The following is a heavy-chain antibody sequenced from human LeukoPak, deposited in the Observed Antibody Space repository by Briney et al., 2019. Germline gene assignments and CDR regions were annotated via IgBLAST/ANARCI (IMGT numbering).Heavy chain of an antibody. CDR1: GGSISGYY. Sequence: SETLSLTCTVSGGSISGYYWSWIRQPPGKGLEWIGFIYYSGSTNYNPSLKSRVTISVDTSKNQFSLKLTSVTAADTAVYYCAKLGLGDAFDIWGQGTMVTVSS. CDR3: AKLGLGDAFDI. CDR2: IYYSGST. V-gene: IGHV4-59*08. J-gene: IGHJ3*02. D-gene: IGHD3-16*01.